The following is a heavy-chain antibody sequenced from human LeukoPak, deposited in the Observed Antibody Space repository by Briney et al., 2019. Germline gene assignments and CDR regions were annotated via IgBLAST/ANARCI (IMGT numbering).Heavy chain of an antibody. J-gene: IGHJ4*02. V-gene: IGHV3-7*01. D-gene: IGHD1-26*01. CDR2: IKEDGSEK. CDR1: GFTFSSYW. Sequence: GSLRLSCAASGFTFSSYWMNWVRQAPGKGLEWVANIKEDGSEKYYVDSVKGRFTISRDNAKNSLYLQMNSLRAEDTAVYYCARVRSGTYYVFDYWGQGTLVTVSS. CDR3: ARVRSGTYYVFDY.